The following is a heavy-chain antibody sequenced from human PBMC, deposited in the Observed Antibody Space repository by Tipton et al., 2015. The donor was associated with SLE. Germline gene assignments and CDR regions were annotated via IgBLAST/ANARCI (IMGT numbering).Heavy chain of an antibody. CDR2: INHSGDT. D-gene: IGHD2-8*01. V-gene: IGHV4-34*01. CDR3: ARLSGDGTNYQGCFDP. J-gene: IGHJ5*02. CDR1: GDSVSGYH. Sequence: LRLSCAVYGDSVSGYHWSWIRQPPGKGLEWTGEINHSGDTDYNPSLKSRVTMSIDTSNNQFSLRLTSVTAADTAVYYCARLSGDGTNYQGCFDPWGQGTLVTVSS.